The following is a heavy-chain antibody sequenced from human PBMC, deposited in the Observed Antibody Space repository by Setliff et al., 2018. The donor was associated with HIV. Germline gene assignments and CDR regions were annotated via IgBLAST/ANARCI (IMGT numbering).Heavy chain of an antibody. CDR2: THYSGRT. CDR3: ARWGETETPTSVKAFDI. Sequence: SETMSLTCTVSGGSITSHSWNWIRQPPGQGLEWIGFTHYSGRTSHNPSLTSRVTFSVDTSKNQFSLKLSSVTDVDTAVYYCARWGETETPTSVKAFDIWGRGTLVPVSS. CDR1: GGSITSHS. J-gene: IGHJ3*02. V-gene: IGHV4-59*11. D-gene: IGHD1-26*01.